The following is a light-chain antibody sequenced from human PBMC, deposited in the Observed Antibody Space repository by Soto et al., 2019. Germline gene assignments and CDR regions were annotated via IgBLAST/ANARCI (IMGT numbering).Light chain of an antibody. Sequence: EVVVTQSPATLSVSPGERATLSCRASQSVNRHLAWYQQKPGQAPRLLIYGASTRATGIPARFSGSGSGTEFTLTISSLQSEDFAVYYCQQYNSWPLAFGGGTKVESK. V-gene: IGKV3-15*01. CDR3: QQYNSWPLA. CDR2: GAS. CDR1: QSVNRH. J-gene: IGKJ4*01.